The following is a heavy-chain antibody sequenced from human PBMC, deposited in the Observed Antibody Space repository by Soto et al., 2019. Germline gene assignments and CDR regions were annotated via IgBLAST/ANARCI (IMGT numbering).Heavy chain of an antibody. V-gene: IGHV4-39*01. J-gene: IGHJ5*02. CDR2: ISSSGGT. Sequence: QLLLQESGPGLVKPSETLSLTCTVSGGSFSNSFYYWGWIRQPPGKGLEWIGSISSSGGTYDNPSLESRVSISVDMSKNQFSLKLSSVTAADTAVYYCARHDVSYHGPRWFDPWGQGTLVTVSS. D-gene: IGHD1-26*01. CDR1: GGSFSNSFYY. CDR3: ARHDVSYHGPRWFDP.